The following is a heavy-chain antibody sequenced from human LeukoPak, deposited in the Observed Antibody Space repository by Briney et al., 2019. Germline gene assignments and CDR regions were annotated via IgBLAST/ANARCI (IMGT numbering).Heavy chain of an antibody. CDR2: ISYDGSNK. D-gene: IGHD1-1*01. Sequence: GGSLRLSCAASGFTFSSYGMHWVRQAPGKGLEWVAVISYDGSNKYYADSVKGRFTISRDNSKNTLYLQMNSLRAEDTAVYYCARGTSGDRGYYYYYMDVWGKGTTVTVSS. CDR1: GFTFSSYG. CDR3: ARGTSGDRGYYYYYMDV. J-gene: IGHJ6*03. V-gene: IGHV3-30*03.